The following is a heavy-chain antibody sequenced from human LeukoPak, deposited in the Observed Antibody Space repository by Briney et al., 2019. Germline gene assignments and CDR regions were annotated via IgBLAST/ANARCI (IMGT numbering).Heavy chain of an antibody. V-gene: IGHV1-69*05. Sequence: SVKVSCKASGGTFSSYAISWVRQAPGQGLEWMGGIIPIFGTANYAQMFQGRVTITTDESTSTAYMGLSSLRSEDTAVYYCAREIIGRFVPAAPHHSVDNWFDPWGQGTLVTVSS. CDR3: AREIIGRFVPAAPHHSVDNWFDP. J-gene: IGHJ5*02. D-gene: IGHD2-2*01. CDR2: IIPIFGTA. CDR1: GGTFSSYA.